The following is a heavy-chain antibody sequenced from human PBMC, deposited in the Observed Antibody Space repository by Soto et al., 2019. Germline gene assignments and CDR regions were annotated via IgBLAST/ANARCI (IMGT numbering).Heavy chain of an antibody. CDR2: IRSTGDGT. V-gene: IGHV3-23*01. D-gene: IGHD6-13*01. CDR3: AKEIGEVGTPLFDY. CDR1: GFGVSNNY. J-gene: IGHJ4*02. Sequence: PGGSLRLSCAASGFGVSNNYMSWVRQAPGKGLEWVSGIRSTGDGTYYTESVKGRFTISRDNSKNTLYLQMNSLRVEDTSINYCAKEIGEVGTPLFDYWGQGTPVTVSS.